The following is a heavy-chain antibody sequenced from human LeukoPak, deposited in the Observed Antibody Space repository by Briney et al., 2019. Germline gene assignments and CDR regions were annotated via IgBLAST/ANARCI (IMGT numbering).Heavy chain of an antibody. J-gene: IGHJ4*02. CDR1: GYTFTSYY. D-gene: IGHD6-13*01. CDR2: INPSGGST. CDR3: ARVAAAGEKDY. V-gene: IGHV1-46*01. Sequence: ASVKVSCKASGYTFTSYYMHWVRQAPGQGLEWMGIINPSGGSTSYAQKFQGRVTMTRDMSTSTVYMELSSLRSEDTAVYYCARVAAAGEKDYWGQGTRVTVSS.